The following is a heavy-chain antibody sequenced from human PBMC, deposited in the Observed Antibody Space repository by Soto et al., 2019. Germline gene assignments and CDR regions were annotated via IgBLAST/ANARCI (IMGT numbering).Heavy chain of an antibody. D-gene: IGHD3-22*01. CDR3: AKLSRSSGYFDSWFDP. CDR2: ISGSGGST. CDR1: GFTFSSYA. V-gene: IGHV3-23*01. J-gene: IGHJ5*02. Sequence: TGGSLRLSCAASGFTFSSYAMSWVRQAPGKGLEWVSAISGSGGSTYYADSVKGRFTISRDNSKNTLYLQMNSLRAEDTAVYYCAKLSRSSGYFDSWFDPWGQGTLVTVSS.